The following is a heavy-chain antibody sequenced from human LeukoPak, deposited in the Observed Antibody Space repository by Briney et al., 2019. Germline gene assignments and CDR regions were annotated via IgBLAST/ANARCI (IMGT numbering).Heavy chain of an antibody. J-gene: IGHJ3*02. CDR3: AGALGYCSSTSCHNRAFDI. CDR2: IYTSGST. Sequence: SETLSLTCTVSGGSISSYYWSWIRQPAGKGLEWIGRIYTSGSTNYNPSLKSRVTMSVDTSKNQFSLKLSSVTAADTAVYYCAGALGYCSSTSCHNRAFDIWGQGTMVTVSS. CDR1: GGSISSYY. V-gene: IGHV4-4*07. D-gene: IGHD2-2*02.